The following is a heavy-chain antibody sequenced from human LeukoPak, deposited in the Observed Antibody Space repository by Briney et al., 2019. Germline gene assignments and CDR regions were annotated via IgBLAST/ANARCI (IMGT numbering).Heavy chain of an antibody. D-gene: IGHD3-10*01. CDR1: GFTFSSYW. J-gene: IGHJ4*02. Sequence: GSLRLSCAASGFTFSSYWMSWVRQAPGKGLEWVANIKQDGSEKYYVDSVKGRFTISRDNAKNSLYLQMNSLRTEDTAVYFCAKGSAAVRPYYFDNWGQGTLVTVSS. V-gene: IGHV3-7*03. CDR2: IKQDGSEK. CDR3: AKGSAAVRPYYFDN.